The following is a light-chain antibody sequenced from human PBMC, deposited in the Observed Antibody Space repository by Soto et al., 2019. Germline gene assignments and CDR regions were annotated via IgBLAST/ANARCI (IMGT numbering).Light chain of an antibody. V-gene: IGKV1-39*01. CDR3: QQSYRTPPT. CDR2: AAS. Sequence: DIQMTQSPSSLSASVGHRVTITCPASQSISSYLNWYQQKPGKAPNLLIYAASRLQSGVPSRFSVSGSGTDFTLTISSLQPEDFAGYHCQQSYRTPPTFGEGTKVEIK. J-gene: IGKJ1*01. CDR1: QSISSY.